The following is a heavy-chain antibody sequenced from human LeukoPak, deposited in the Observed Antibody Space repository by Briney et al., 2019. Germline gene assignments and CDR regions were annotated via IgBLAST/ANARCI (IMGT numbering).Heavy chain of an antibody. CDR3: AKDRSSGWYPPGYFQH. D-gene: IGHD6-19*01. Sequence: GGSLRLSCAASGFTFSSYAMSWVRPAPGKGLEWVSAISGSGGSTYYADSVKGRFTISRDNSKNMLYLQMNSLRAEDTAVYYCAKDRSSGWYPPGYFQHWGQGTLVTVSS. J-gene: IGHJ1*01. V-gene: IGHV3-23*01. CDR1: GFTFSSYA. CDR2: ISGSGGST.